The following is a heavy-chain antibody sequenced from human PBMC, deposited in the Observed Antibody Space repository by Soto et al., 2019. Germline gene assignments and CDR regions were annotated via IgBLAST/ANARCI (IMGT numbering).Heavy chain of an antibody. CDR2: ISGSGGTT. Sequence: GGSLRLSCAASGFTFSNYGMSWVRQAPGKGLEWVSGISGSGGTTYYADPVKGRFAISRDNSKNTRYLQMSSLRAEDTAVYYCANTPYGDRYYFDYWGQGTLVTVSS. V-gene: IGHV3-23*01. CDR3: ANTPYGDRYYFDY. J-gene: IGHJ4*02. D-gene: IGHD4-17*01. CDR1: GFTFSNYG.